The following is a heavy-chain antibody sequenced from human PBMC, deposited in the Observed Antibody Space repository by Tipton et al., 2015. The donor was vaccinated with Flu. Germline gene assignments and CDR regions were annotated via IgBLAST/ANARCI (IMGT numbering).Heavy chain of an antibody. D-gene: IGHD3-22*01. CDR3: ARDSSGYSIFFDY. CDR2: INHSGST. CDR1: GGSFSGYY. J-gene: IGHJ4*02. V-gene: IGHV4-34*01. Sequence: GLVKPSETLSLTCAVYGGSFSGYYWSWIRQPPGKGLEWIGEINHSGSTNYNPSLKSRVTISVDTSKNQFSLKLSSVTAADTAVYYCARDSSGYSIFFDYWGQGTLVPGSS.